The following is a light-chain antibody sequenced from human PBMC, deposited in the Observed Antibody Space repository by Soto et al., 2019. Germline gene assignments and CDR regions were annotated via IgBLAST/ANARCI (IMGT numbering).Light chain of an antibody. Sequence: EIMMTQSPATLSVSPGERATLSCRASQSVRSNLAWYQQKPGQAPRLLIYDASTRATGIPARFSGSGSVTEFTLTISSLQSEDFAVYYCQQYNNWPLTFGGGTKAEIK. CDR1: QSVRSN. V-gene: IGKV3-15*01. J-gene: IGKJ4*01. CDR3: QQYNNWPLT. CDR2: DAS.